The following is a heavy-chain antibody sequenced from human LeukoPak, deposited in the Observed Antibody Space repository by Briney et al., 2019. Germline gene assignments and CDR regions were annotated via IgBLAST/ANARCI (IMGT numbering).Heavy chain of an antibody. V-gene: IGHV5-51*01. D-gene: IGHD4-17*01. CDR1: GSSFTSYW. CDR3: ARRDYGSDY. CDR2: IYPRDSDT. Sequence: GESLKISFKGSGSSFTSYWIAWVRPMPGKGLEWMGIIYPRDSDTRYSPSFQGQDTISADKSISTAYLQWSSLKASDTAMYYCARRDYGSDYWGQGTLVTVSS. J-gene: IGHJ4*02.